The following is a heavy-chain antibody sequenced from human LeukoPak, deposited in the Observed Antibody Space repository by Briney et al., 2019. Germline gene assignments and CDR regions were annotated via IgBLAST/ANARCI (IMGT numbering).Heavy chain of an antibody. J-gene: IGHJ6*03. V-gene: IGHV1-46*01. CDR2: INPSGGNT. CDR1: GYTFTSYY. D-gene: IGHD3-10*01. CDR3: ARTTYGSGSYVLYYYYYMDV. Sequence: GASVKVSCKASGYTFTSYYMHWVRQAPGQGLEWMGIINPSGGNTNYAQKLQGRVTMTTDTSTSTAYMELRSLRSDDTAVYYCARTTYGSGSYVLYYYYYMDVWGKGTTVTISS.